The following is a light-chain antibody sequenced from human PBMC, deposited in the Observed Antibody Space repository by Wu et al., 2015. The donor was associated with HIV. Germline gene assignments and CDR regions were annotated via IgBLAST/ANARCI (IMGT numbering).Light chain of an antibody. CDR2: AAS. V-gene: IGKV1-NL1*01. CDR1: QDIYNS. Sequence: DIQMTQSPSSLSASVRDRVTLTCRASQDIYNSLAWYQQKPGKAPELLLYAASRLETGVPSRFTGSGSGTDYTLTISSLQPEDFASYYCQQYYENPLTSVGGT. J-gene: IGKJ4*01. CDR3: QQYYENPLT.